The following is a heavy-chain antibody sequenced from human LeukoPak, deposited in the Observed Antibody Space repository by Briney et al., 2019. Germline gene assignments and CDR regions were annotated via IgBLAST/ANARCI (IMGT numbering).Heavy chain of an antibody. Sequence: ASVKVSCKASGYTFTDYYMRWVRQAPGQGFEWMGWINPNDGDTNYAQKFQGRVTMTRDTSISTAHMEVSRLRSDDTTVYYCARANFLYCSSSTCLFDYWGQGTLVTVSS. J-gene: IGHJ4*02. CDR3: ARANFLYCSSSTCLFDY. V-gene: IGHV1-2*02. CDR2: INPNDGDT. CDR1: GYTFTDYY. D-gene: IGHD2-2*01.